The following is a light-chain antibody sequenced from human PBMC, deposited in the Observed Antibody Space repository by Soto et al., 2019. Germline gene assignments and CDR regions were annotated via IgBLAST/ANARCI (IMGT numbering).Light chain of an antibody. V-gene: IGLV2-14*01. Sequence: QSALTQPASLSGSPGQSITISCTGTSGDVGGYNYVSWYQQHPGKAPKLMIYEVRNRPSGVSSRFSGSKSGNTASLTISGLQAGDEADYYCSSLTGSTPLYVFGTGTKVTVL. CDR1: SGDVGGYNY. J-gene: IGLJ1*01. CDR3: SSLTGSTPLYV. CDR2: EVR.